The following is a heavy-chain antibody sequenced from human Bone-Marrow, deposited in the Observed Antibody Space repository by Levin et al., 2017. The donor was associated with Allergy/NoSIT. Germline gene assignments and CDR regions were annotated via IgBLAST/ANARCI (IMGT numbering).Heavy chain of an antibody. Sequence: RGESLKISCAASGFTFSSYAMSWVRQAPGKGLEWVSGISGDGVRIYYGDSVKGRFTISRDNSKNTLYLQMNSLRDEDTAVYYCAKDKEESTSWYEYFDFWGQGTLVTVSS. D-gene: IGHD6-13*01. CDR2: ISGDGVRI. CDR3: AKDKEESTSWYEYFDF. J-gene: IGHJ4*02. V-gene: IGHV3-23*01. CDR1: GFTFSSYA.